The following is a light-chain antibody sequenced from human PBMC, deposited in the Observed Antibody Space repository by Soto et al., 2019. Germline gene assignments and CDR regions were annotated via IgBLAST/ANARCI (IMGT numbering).Light chain of an antibody. CDR3: QVWDSSSDHVI. V-gene: IGLV3-21*04. Sequence: SYELTQPPSVSVAPGKTATMTCGGHNVGSESVHWYQQRPGQAPVLVIYSDGDRPSAIPERFSGSKSGNTATLTIGRVEAGDEADYYCQVWDSSSDHVIFGGGTKVTVL. CDR2: SDG. CDR1: NVGSES. J-gene: IGLJ2*01.